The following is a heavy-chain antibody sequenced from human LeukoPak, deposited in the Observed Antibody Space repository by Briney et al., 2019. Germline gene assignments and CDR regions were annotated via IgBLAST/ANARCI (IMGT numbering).Heavy chain of an antibody. V-gene: IGHV1-69*04. D-gene: IGHD1-1*01. CDR3: AREWERGLDY. CDR2: IIPILGIA. J-gene: IGHJ4*02. Sequence: SVKVSCKASGGTFSSYAISWVRQAPGQGLEWMGRIIPILGIANYAQKFQGRVTITADKSTSTAYMELSSLRSEDTAVYYCAREWERGLDYWAREPWSPSPQ. CDR1: GGTFSSYA.